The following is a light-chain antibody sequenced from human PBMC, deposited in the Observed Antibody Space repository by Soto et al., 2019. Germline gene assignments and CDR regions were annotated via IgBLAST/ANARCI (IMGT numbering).Light chain of an antibody. CDR2: DNN. V-gene: IGLV1-40*01. CDR1: SSNIGARYD. CDR3: QSFDSSLRGWV. J-gene: IGLJ3*02. Sequence: QSVLTQPPSVSGAPGQTVAISCTGSSSNIGARYDVHWYRQLPGTAPKLLIYDNNNRPSGVPDRFSGSKSGTSASLAISGLHAGDEADYYCQSFDSSLRGWVFGGGTKVTVL.